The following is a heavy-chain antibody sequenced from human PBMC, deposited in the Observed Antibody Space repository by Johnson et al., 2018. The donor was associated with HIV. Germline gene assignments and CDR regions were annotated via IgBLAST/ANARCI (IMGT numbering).Heavy chain of an antibody. J-gene: IGHJ3*02. CDR2: ISSSGSTI. V-gene: IGHV3-11*04. Sequence: QVQVVESGGGLVKPGGSLRLSCAASEFTFSDYYMNWIRQAPGKGLEWVSYISSSGSTIYYAASVKGRFTISRDIAKNSLYLQMNSLRAEDTAVYYCARDETITGDGAFDIWGQGTMVTVSS. CDR1: EFTFSDYY. D-gene: IGHD7-27*01. CDR3: ARDETITGDGAFDI.